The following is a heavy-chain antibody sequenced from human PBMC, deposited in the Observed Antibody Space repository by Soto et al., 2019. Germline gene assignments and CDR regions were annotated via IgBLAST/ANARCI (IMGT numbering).Heavy chain of an antibody. CDR2: IIGGGGT. Sequence: GGSWGHSCPPSGLTVGINKIKCVSQVPGNGPEWVSVIIGGGGTYSQDSVRGRLTILRNNSKNRINLQLSSVGDEDRAVYSGSTAMRNYYYFYGMEVWCQAATVTVSS. CDR3: STAMRNYYYFYGMEV. J-gene: IGHJ6*02. CDR1: GLTVGINK. V-gene: IGHV3-53*01. D-gene: IGHD3-22*01.